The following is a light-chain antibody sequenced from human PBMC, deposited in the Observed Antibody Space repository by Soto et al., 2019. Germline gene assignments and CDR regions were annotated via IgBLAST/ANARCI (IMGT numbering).Light chain of an antibody. CDR2: GAS. Sequence: EIVLTQSPGTLSLSPGERATLSCRASQSVSSSNLAWYQQKPGQAPRLLIYGASTRATGVPARFSGSGSGTEFTLTISSLQSEDFAVYYCQQYNNWPRTFGQGTRLENK. V-gene: IGKV3-15*01. J-gene: IGKJ5*01. CDR3: QQYNNWPRT. CDR1: QSVSSSN.